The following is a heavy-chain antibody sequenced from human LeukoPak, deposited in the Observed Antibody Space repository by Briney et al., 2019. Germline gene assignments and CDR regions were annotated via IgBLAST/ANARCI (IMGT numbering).Heavy chain of an antibody. V-gene: IGHV4-34*01. CDR1: GGSFSGYY. CDR3: ARDAAPYYYGSGIFRKNNWFDP. D-gene: IGHD3-10*01. CDR2: INHSGST. Sequence: SETLSLTCAVYGGSFSGYYWSWIRQPPGKGLEWIGEINHSGSTNYNTSLKSRVTISVDTSKNQFSLKLSSVTAADTAVYYCARDAAPYYYGSGIFRKNNWFDPWGQGTLVTVSS. J-gene: IGHJ5*02.